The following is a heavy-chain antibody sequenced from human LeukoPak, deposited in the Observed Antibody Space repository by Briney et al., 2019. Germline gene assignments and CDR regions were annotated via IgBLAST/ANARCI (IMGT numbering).Heavy chain of an antibody. Sequence: SQTLSLTCAISGDSVSSNSAAWNWIRQSPSIGLEWLGRTYYRSKWYNDYAVSVESRITINSDTSKNQFSLQLNSVTPEDTAMYYCVRMGMLTTFDSWGQGTLVTVSS. V-gene: IGHV6-1*01. CDR2: TYYRSKWYN. D-gene: IGHD3-16*01. CDR3: VRMGMLTTFDS. J-gene: IGHJ4*02. CDR1: GDSVSSNSAA.